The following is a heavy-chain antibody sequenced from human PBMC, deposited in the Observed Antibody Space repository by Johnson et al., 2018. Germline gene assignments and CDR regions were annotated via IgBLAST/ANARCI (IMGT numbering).Heavy chain of an antibody. CDR3: ARGSLWHSGSHRDYYYAMDV. D-gene: IGHD1-26*01. J-gene: IGHJ6*02. V-gene: IGHV4-31*03. Sequence: QVQLQESGPRLVKPSQTLSLTCTVSGGSISSGGYYWSWIRQHPGKVLEWIGYMYYSGSTYYNPSLKSRVTISVDTSKDQRSLKLSSVTAADTAVYYWARGSLWHSGSHRDYYYAMDVWGQGTTVTVSS. CDR1: GGSISSGGYY. CDR2: MYYSGST.